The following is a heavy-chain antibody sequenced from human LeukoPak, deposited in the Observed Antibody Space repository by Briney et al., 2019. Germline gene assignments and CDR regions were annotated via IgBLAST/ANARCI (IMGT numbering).Heavy chain of an antibody. Sequence: SETLSLTCTVSGGSISSYYWSWIRQPPGERLEWIGYIYYSGSTNYNPSLKSRVTISVDTSKNQFSLKLSSVTAADTAVYYCARHLASSGYSVDYWGQGTLVTVSS. V-gene: IGHV4-59*08. CDR1: GGSISSYY. CDR2: IYYSGST. J-gene: IGHJ4*02. CDR3: ARHLASSGYSVDY. D-gene: IGHD3-22*01.